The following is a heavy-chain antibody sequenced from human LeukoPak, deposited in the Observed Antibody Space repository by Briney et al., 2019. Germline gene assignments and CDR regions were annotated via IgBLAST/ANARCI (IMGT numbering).Heavy chain of an antibody. Sequence: SETQSLTCTVSGGSISSYYWSWIRQPAGKGLEWIGRIYTSGSTNYNPSLKSRVTMSVDTSKNQFSLKLSSVTAADTAVYYCAGHAYSLFYQPIGYWGQGTLVTVSS. J-gene: IGHJ4*02. CDR3: AGHAYSLFYQPIGY. CDR1: GGSISSYY. D-gene: IGHD2/OR15-2a*01. CDR2: IYTSGST. V-gene: IGHV4-4*07.